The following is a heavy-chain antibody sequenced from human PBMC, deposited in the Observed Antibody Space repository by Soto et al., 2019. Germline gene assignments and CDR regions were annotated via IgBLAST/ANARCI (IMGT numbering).Heavy chain of an antibody. Sequence: GGSLRLSCAASGFTFSSYGMHWVRQAPGKGLEWVAVIWFDGSNKYYADSVKGRFTISRDNSKNTLYLQMNSLRAEDTAVYYCARVAYSSGWSEWFDPWGQGTLVTVSS. CDR2: IWFDGSNK. J-gene: IGHJ5*02. D-gene: IGHD6-19*01. CDR1: GFTFSSYG. V-gene: IGHV3-33*01. CDR3: ARVAYSSGWSEWFDP.